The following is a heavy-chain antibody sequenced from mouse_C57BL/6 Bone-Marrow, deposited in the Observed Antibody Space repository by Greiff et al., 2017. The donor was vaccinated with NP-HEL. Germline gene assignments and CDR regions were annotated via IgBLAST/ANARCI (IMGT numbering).Heavy chain of an antibody. Sequence: VQLQQSGPELVKPGASLKISCKASGYAFSRSWLNWVKQRPGKGLEWIGRIYPGGGDTNYNVKFKGKATLTSDKSSSAAYMQLSSLTSDDSSVYCCAILLPAYAMNDWGQGTSVTVAS. CDR2: IYPGGGDT. D-gene: IGHD1-2*01. CDR1: GYAFSRSW. V-gene: IGHV1-82*01. CDR3: AILLPAYAMND. J-gene: IGHJ4*01.